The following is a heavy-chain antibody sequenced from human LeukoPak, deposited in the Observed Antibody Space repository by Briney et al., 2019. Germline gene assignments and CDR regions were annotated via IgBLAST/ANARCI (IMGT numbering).Heavy chain of an antibody. D-gene: IGHD2-15*01. CDR3: ARGAKCSGGSCYLYNWFDP. J-gene: IGHJ5*02. V-gene: IGHV4-59*01. CDR2: IYYSGST. Sequence: SETLSLTCTVSGGSISSYYWSWIPQPPGKGLEWVGYIYYSGSTNYNPSLKSRVTISVDTSKNQFSLKLSSVTAADTAVYYCARGAKCSGGSCYLYNWFDPWGQGTLVTVSS. CDR1: GGSISSYY.